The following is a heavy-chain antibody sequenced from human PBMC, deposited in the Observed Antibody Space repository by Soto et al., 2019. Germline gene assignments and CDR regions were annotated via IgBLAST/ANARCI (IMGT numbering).Heavy chain of an antibody. Sequence: QVQLQESGPGLVKPSETLSLTCTVSGGSISSYYWSWIRQPPGKGLELIGYIYDSGSTNYNPSLKSRVPISVDTSKNQFSLKLSSVTAADTAVYYCARVWGYAFDYWGQGTLVTVSS. CDR3: ARVWGYAFDY. J-gene: IGHJ4*02. CDR2: IYDSGST. CDR1: GGSISSYY. D-gene: IGHD3-16*01. V-gene: IGHV4-59*01.